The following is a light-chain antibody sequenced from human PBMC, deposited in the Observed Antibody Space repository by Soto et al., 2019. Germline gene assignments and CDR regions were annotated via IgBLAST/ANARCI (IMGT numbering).Light chain of an antibody. Sequence: EVVLTQSPGTLSLSPGQRATLSCRASQSVSSAYLSWYQQRPGQAPRLLISGASSRAAGIPDRFSGSGSGTDFTLTISKLEPEDSAVYYCQQCGGAPYTFGQGTKLESK. CDR1: QSVSSAY. V-gene: IGKV3-20*01. CDR3: QQCGGAPYT. CDR2: GAS. J-gene: IGKJ2*01.